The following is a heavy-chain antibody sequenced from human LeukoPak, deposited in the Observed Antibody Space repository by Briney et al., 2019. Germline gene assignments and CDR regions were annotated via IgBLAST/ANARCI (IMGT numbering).Heavy chain of an antibody. CDR2: INPNSGGT. J-gene: IGHJ5*02. D-gene: IGHD3-3*01. CDR1: GYTFTGYY. CDR3: ARDTIFGPTAWFDP. V-gene: IGHV1-2*02. Sequence: ASVKASCKASGYTFTGYYMHWVRQAPGQGLEWMGWINPNSGGTNYAQKFQGRVTMTRDTSISTAYMELSRLRSDDTAVYYCARDTIFGPTAWFDPWGQGTLVTVSS.